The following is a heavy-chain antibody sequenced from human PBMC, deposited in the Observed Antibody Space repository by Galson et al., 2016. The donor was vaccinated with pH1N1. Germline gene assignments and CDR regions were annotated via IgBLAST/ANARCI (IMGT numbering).Heavy chain of an antibody. CDR3: ARRGTLRDFWSNYYPNGVDV. V-gene: IGHV1-3*04. Sequence: VSCKASGYSFTDYALHWVRQAPGQRLEWMGWINTANGNTKYLQKFQGRVTITRDTSASTAYMELSGLRSEETAVYYCARRGTLRDFWSNYYPNGVDVWGQGTTVTVSS. J-gene: IGHJ6*02. CDR1: GYSFTDYA. D-gene: IGHD3-3*01. CDR2: INTANGNT.